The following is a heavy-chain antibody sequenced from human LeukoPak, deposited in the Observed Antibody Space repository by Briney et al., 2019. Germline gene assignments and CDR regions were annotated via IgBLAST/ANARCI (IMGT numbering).Heavy chain of an antibody. V-gene: IGHV3-49*04. D-gene: IGHD4-17*01. CDR1: GFTFGDYA. CDR3: TRDWDDYAYFDY. CDR2: IRSKAYGGTT. Sequence: GGSLRLSCTASGFTFGDYAMSWVRQAPGKGLEWVGFIRSKAYGGTTEYAAPVKGRFTISRDDSKSIAYLQMNSLKTEDTAVYYCTRDWDDYAYFDYWGQGTLVTVSS. J-gene: IGHJ4*02.